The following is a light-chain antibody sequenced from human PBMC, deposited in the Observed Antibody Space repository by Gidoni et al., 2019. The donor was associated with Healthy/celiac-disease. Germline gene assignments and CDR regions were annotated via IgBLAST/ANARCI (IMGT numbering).Light chain of an antibody. J-gene: IGKJ4*01. CDR3: QQYYSTLLT. Sequence: DIVMTQSPDSLAVSLGERATINCKSSQSVLYSSNNKNDLAWYQQKPGQPPKLLIYWASTRESGVPDRFSGSGSGTDFTRTISSLQAEDVAVYYCQQYYSTLLTFXGXTKVEIK. CDR1: QSVLYSSNNKND. CDR2: WAS. V-gene: IGKV4-1*01.